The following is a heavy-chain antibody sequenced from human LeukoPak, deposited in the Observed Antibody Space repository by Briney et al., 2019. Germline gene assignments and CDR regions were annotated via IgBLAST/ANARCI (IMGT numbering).Heavy chain of an antibody. Sequence: SETLSLTCPVAGRSISIYSGVWVRQPPGKGLEWIGYIYYSGSTNYNPSLKSRVTISVDTSKSQFSLKLSSVTAADTAVYYCARSNIIPVTYCRHYWGQGTLVTVSS. CDR1: GRSISIYS. V-gene: IGHV4-59*01. D-gene: IGHD2-21*01. J-gene: IGHJ4*02. CDR3: ARSNIIPVTYCRHY. CDR2: IYYSGST.